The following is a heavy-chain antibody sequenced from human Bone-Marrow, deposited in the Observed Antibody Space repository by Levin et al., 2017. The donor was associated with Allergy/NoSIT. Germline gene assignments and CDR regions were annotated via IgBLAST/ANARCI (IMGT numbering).Heavy chain of an antibody. CDR3: AKGCSRGGSCYYFDS. CDR2: ISDDGKDK. Sequence: GGSLRLSCAASGVTFRNFGMHWVRQAPGKGLEWVAVISDDGKDKHYGNSVRGRSTISRDNSKNTLYLQIDSLTRDDTAVYYCAKGCSRGGSCYYFDSWGQGTLVTVSS. CDR1: GVTFRNFG. D-gene: IGHD2-15*01. J-gene: IGHJ4*02. V-gene: IGHV3-30*18.